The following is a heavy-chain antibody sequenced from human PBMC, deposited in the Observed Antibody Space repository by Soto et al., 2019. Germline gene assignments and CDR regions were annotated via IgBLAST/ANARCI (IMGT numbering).Heavy chain of an antibody. J-gene: IGHJ6*02. CDR1: GYSISSGYY. D-gene: IGHD6-6*01. V-gene: IGHV4-38-2*02. CDR3: AREVSGSSSLGYYYYGMDV. CDR2: IYHSGST. Sequence: PSETLSLTCAVSGYSISSGYYWGWIRQPPGKGLEWIGSIYHSGSTYYNPSLKSRVTISVDTSKNQFSLKLSSVTAADTAVYYCAREVSGSSSLGYYYYGMDVWGQGTTVTVSS.